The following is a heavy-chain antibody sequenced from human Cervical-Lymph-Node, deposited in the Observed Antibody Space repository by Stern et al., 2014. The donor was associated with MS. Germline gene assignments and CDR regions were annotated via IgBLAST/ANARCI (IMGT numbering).Heavy chain of an antibody. D-gene: IGHD2-2*02. V-gene: IGHV2-70*01. CDR2: IDCDDEK. CDR3: ARIGPAAYPSYFDV. J-gene: IGHJ2*01. CDR1: GFSLNTNGMC. Sequence: QVTLKESGPALVKPTQTLTLTCTFSGFSLNTNGMCVTWIRQSPGKAPEWLALIDCDDEKYYSTSQKTRLTVSKDTSKNQVVLIMTNMDPVDTATYYCARIGPAAYPSYFDVWGRGTLVTVSS.